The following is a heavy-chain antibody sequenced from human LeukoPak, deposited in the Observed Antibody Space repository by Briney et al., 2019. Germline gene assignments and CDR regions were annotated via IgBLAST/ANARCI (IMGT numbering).Heavy chain of an antibody. CDR1: GFTFSSYW. CDR2: IKSDGSST. CDR3: ARSRGYSYGDFDY. J-gene: IGHJ4*02. Sequence: GGPLRLSCAASGFTFSSYWMHWVRQAPGKGLVWVSRIKSDGSSTNYADSVKGRFTISRDNAKNTLYLQMNSLRAEDTAVYYCARSRGYSYGDFDYWGQGTLVTVSS. V-gene: IGHV3-74*01. D-gene: IGHD5-18*01.